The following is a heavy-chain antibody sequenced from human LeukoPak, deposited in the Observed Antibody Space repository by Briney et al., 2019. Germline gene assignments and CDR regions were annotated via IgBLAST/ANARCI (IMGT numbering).Heavy chain of an antibody. CDR3: ARGGTICSGGDCYLNWLDP. J-gene: IGHJ5*02. CDR1: GYTLSGYY. Sequence: ASVKASCKASGYTLSGYYIHWVRQAPGQGLEWMGWINPNSGGTNYAQKFQGSVTMTRDTSISTAYMDLDRLTSDDTAVYYCARGGTICSGGDCYLNWLDPWGQGTLDTVSS. V-gene: IGHV1-2*02. D-gene: IGHD2-21*02. CDR2: INPNSGGT.